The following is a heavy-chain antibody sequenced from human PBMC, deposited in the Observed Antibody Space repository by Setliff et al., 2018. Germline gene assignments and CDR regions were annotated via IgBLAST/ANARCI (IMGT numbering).Heavy chain of an antibody. CDR1: GYIFAGYY. Sequence: SVKVSCKASGYIFAGYYMHWVRQAPGQGLEWMGRIIPVFRTANYAQKFRGRVTITADEVARTAYMELSTLRSEDTAVYYCARDTRDKYDSSGYYLSLDSWGQGSLVTVSS. V-gene: IGHV1-69*13. CDR2: IIPVFRTA. CDR3: ARDTRDKYDSSGYYLSLDS. J-gene: IGHJ4*02. D-gene: IGHD3-22*01.